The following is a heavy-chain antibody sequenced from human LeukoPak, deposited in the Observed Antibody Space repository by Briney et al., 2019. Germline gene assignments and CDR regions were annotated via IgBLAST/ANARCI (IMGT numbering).Heavy chain of an antibody. J-gene: IGHJ5*02. CDR1: GGSISSYY. CDR3: ARASLSWFDP. V-gene: IGHV4-59*01. D-gene: IGHD2/OR15-2a*01. Sequence: SETLSLTCTVSGGSISSYYWSWIRQPPGKGLEWVGYIYYSGSTNYNPSLKSRVTISVDTSKNQVSLKLSSVTAADTAVYYCARASLSWFDPWGQGTLVTVSS. CDR2: IYYSGST.